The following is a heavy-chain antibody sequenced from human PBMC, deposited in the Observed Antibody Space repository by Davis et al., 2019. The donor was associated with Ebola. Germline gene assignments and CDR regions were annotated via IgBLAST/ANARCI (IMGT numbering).Heavy chain of an antibody. J-gene: IGHJ4*02. CDR1: GFNFTHFA. CDR3: ARDGPSGKSYYFDY. CDR2: ISWDGFDI. V-gene: IGHV3-9*01. Sequence: SLKISCSASGFNFTHFAMHWVRQVPGKGLEWVAGISWDGFDIADADSVRGRFTISRDNAKNSLYLQMNSLKIEDTAVYYCARDGPSGKSYYFDYWGQGTLVTVSS.